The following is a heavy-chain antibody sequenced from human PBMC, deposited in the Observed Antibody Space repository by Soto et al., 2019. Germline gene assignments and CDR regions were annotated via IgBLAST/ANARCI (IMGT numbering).Heavy chain of an antibody. CDR3: ARGRTSSPTPGDY. J-gene: IGHJ4*02. Sequence: QVQLQESGPGLVKPSQNLSLTCTVSGGSISSGGYYWSWIRQHPGKCLEWIGYIYYSGSTYYNPSLKSRVTISVDTSKNQFSLKLSSVTAADTAVYYCARGRTSSPTPGDYWGQGTLVTVSS. D-gene: IGHD2-2*01. CDR2: IYYSGST. CDR1: GGSISSGGYY. V-gene: IGHV4-31*03.